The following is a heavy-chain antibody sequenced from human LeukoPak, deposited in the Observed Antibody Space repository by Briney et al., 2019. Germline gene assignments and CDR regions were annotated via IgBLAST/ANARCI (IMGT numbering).Heavy chain of an antibody. CDR2: IYYTGST. V-gene: IGHV4-31*03. CDR1: GGSVSSGGYY. D-gene: IGHD4-11*01. J-gene: IGHJ3*01. Sequence: PSETLSLTCTVSGGSVSSGGYYWVWIRQRPGKGLEWIGYIYYTGSTSYNPSLKSRLTTAVDTSKNQFSLKLSSVTAADTAVYYCARPLNTVHDTFDVWGQGTMVTVSS. CDR3: ARPLNTVHDTFDV.